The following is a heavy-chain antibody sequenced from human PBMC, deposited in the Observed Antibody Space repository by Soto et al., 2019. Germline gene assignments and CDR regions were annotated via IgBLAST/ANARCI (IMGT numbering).Heavy chain of an antibody. CDR2: VTGSGVTT. CDR3: TKDRVALIRGWFDT. CDR1: GDSFSSYV. V-gene: IGHV3-23*01. D-gene: IGHD2-21*01. J-gene: IGHJ5*02. Sequence: EVQLFESGGDLQQPGGSLRLSCVVSGDSFSSYVMNWVRQAPGKGLEWVSGVTGSGVTTWYADSVKGRFTISRDNSKNSLYLQMSRLRADDTALYYCTKDRVALIRGWFDTWGQGIQVTVAA.